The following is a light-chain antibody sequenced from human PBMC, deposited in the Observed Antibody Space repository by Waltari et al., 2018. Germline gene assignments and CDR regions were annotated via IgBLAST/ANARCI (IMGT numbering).Light chain of an antibody. CDR1: SSDVGGYNY. J-gene: IGLJ2*01. V-gene: IGLV2-14*01. CDR3: ISYSSATPGNVV. Sequence: SALTQPASVYGSLGQSITFSCTGTSSDVGGYNYVAWYQQHPGKAPKLMIHDVSNRPSGVSIRFSGSKSGNTASLTISGLQADDEADYYCISYSSATPGNVVIGGGTKLTVL. CDR2: DVS.